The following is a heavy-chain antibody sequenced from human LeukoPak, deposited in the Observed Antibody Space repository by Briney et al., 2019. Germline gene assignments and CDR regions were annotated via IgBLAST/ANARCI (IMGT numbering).Heavy chain of an antibody. CDR3: ARVGVTVTRYYYYGMDV. V-gene: IGHV1-18*01. D-gene: IGHD4-11*01. Sequence: ASVKVSCKASGYTFTSYGISWVRQAPGQGLEWMGWISAYNGNTNYAQKLQGRVTMTTDTSTSTAYMELRSLRSDDTAVYYCARVGVTVTRYYYYGMDVWGQGTTVTVSS. J-gene: IGHJ6*02. CDR1: GYTFTSYG. CDR2: ISAYNGNT.